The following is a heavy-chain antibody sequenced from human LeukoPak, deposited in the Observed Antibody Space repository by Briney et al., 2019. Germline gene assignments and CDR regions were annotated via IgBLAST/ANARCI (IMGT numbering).Heavy chain of an antibody. J-gene: IGHJ4*02. Sequence: GGSLRLSCSAFGFTFGDYAFHWVRQAPGKGLEWLAFIRYDGSDSYYADSVKGRFTISRDNSKKTLYLQMNSLRVEDTAVYYCARGLLWLFGGQGTLVTVSS. CDR3: ARGLLWLF. CDR2: IRYDGSDS. D-gene: IGHD3-10*01. CDR1: GFTFGDYA. V-gene: IGHV3-30*02.